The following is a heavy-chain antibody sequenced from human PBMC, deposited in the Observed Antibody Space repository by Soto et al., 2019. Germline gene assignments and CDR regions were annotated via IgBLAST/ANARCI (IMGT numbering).Heavy chain of an antibody. CDR2: IYYSGST. CDR3: ARGRDYYDSSGISWFDP. D-gene: IGHD3-22*01. V-gene: IGHV4-59*01. J-gene: IGHJ5*02. Sequence: PSETLSLTCTVSGGSISSYYWSWIRQPPGKGLEWIGYIYYSGSTNYNPSLKSRVTISVDTSKNQFSLKLSSVTAADTAVYYCARGRDYYDSSGISWFDPWGQGTLVTVS. CDR1: GGSISSYY.